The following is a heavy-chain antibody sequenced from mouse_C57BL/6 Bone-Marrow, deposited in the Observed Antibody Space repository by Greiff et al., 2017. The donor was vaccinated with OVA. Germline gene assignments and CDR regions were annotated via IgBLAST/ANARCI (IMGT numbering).Heavy chain of an antibody. CDR3: VRGGLPYAMDY. Sequence: EVMLVESGGGLVQPKGSLKLSCAASGFSFNTYAMNWVRQAPGKGLEWVARIRSKSNNYATYYADSVKDRFTISRDDSESMLYLQMNNLKTEDTAMYYCVRGGLPYAMDYWGQGTSVTVSS. V-gene: IGHV10-1*01. CDR2: IRSKSNNYAT. J-gene: IGHJ4*01. CDR1: GFSFNTYA.